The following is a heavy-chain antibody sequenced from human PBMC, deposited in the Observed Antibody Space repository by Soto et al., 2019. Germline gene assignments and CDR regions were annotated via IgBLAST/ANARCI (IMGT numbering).Heavy chain of an antibody. Sequence: GGSLRLSCAASGFTFSSYSMNWVRQAPGKGLEWVSSISSSSSYIYYAGSVKGRFTISRDNAKNSLYLQMNSLRAEDTAVYYCARDLGGDYYYYGMDVWGQGTTVTVSS. V-gene: IGHV3-21*01. D-gene: IGHD3-16*01. CDR1: GFTFSSYS. J-gene: IGHJ6*02. CDR2: ISSSSSYI. CDR3: ARDLGGDYYYYGMDV.